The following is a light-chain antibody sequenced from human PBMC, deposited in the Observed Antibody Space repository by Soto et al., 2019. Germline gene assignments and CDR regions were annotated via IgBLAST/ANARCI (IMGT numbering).Light chain of an antibody. CDR3: QQYGSSAWT. V-gene: IGKV3-20*01. Sequence: EIVLTQSPGTLSLTPKERATLSCRASQSVSSSYLAWYQQKPGQAPRLLIYGASSRATGIPDRFSGSGSGTDFTLTISRLEPEDFAVYYCQQYGSSAWTFCQGTKVDIK. J-gene: IGKJ1*01. CDR2: GAS. CDR1: QSVSSSY.